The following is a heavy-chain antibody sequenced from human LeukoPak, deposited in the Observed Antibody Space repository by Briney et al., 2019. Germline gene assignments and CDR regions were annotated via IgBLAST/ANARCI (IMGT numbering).Heavy chain of an antibody. V-gene: IGHV3-30*18. CDR1: GFTFSSYG. CDR3: AKDPRAAGPYYYYYYMDV. J-gene: IGHJ6*03. D-gene: IGHD6-13*01. CDR2: ISYDGSNK. Sequence: GGSLRLSCAASGFTFSSYGMHWVRQAPGKGLEWVALISYDGSNKYYADSVKGRFTISRDNSKNTLYLQMNSLRADDTAMYYCAKDPRAAGPYYYYYYMDVWGQGTTVTVSS.